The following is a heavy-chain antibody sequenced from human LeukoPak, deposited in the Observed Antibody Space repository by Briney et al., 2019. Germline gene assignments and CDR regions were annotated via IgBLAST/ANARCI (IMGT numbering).Heavy chain of an antibody. CDR2: ISLAGQT. CDR3: SRESGPFCPFGY. V-gene: IGHV4-4*01. CDR1: GGSISGTNW. D-gene: IGHD1-26*01. J-gene: IGHJ4*02. Sequence: PPETLSLTCGVSGGSISGTNWWSWVRQPPGQGLEWIGEISLAGQTNYNPSLNGRVTMSLDKSSNQLSLHLTSVTAADTATYFCSRESGPFCPFGYWGQGTLVIVSS.